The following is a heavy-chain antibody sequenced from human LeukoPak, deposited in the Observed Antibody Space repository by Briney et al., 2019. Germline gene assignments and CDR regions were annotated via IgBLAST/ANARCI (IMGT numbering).Heavy chain of an antibody. CDR2: IYYSGST. CDR3: ARAVRGVMYYYYYMDV. CDR1: GGSISSSSYY. D-gene: IGHD3-10*01. J-gene: IGHJ6*03. Sequence: SETPSLTCTVSGGSISSSSYYWGWIRQPPGKGLEWIGSIYYSGSTHYNPSLKSRVTISVDTSENQFSLKLSSVTAADTAVYYCARAVRGVMYYYYYMDVWGKGTTVTVSS. V-gene: IGHV4-39*07.